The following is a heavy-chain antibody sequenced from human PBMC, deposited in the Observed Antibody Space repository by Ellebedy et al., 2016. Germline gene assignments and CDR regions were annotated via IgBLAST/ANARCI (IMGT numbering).Heavy chain of an antibody. Sequence: SVKVSXXASGGTFSSYAISWVRHAPGQGLEWMGRIIPILGIANYAQKFQGRVTITADKSTSTAYMELRSLRSNDTAVYYCARDRSIPKTYYDFWSGHTRAHWYFDYWGQGTLVTVSS. CDR2: IIPILGIA. V-gene: IGHV1-69*04. D-gene: IGHD3-3*01. J-gene: IGHJ4*02. CDR3: ARDRSIPKTYYDFWSGHTRAHWYFDY. CDR1: GGTFSSYA.